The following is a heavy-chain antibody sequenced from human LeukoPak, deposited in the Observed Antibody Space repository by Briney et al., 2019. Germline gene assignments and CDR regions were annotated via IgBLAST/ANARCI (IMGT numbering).Heavy chain of an antibody. CDR3: ARVASRISGYYYGMDV. J-gene: IGHJ6*04. CDR1: GGSISSYY. D-gene: IGHD2-15*01. CDR2: IYYSGST. V-gene: IGHV4-59*01. Sequence: SETLSLTCTVSGGSISSYYWSWIRQPPGKGLEWIGYIYYSGSTNYNSSLKSRVTISVDTSKNQFSLKLSSVTAADTAVYYCARVASRISGYYYGMDVWGKGTTVTVSS.